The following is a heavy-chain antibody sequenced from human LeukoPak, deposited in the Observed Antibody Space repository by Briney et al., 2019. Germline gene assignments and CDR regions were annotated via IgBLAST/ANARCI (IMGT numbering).Heavy chain of an antibody. CDR2: INPNSGGT. J-gene: IGHJ5*02. V-gene: IGHV1-2*02. D-gene: IGHD3-3*01. CDR1: GYTFTGYY. Sequence: ASVKVSCKASGYTFTGYYMHWVRQAPGQGLEWMGWINPNSGGTNYAQKFQGRVTMTRDTSISTAYMELSRLRSDDTAVHYCARNLEPTRGWFDPWGQGTLVTVSS. CDR3: ARNLEPTRGWFDP.